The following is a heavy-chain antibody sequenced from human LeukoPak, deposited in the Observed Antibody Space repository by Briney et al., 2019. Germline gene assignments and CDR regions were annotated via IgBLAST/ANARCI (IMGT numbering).Heavy chain of an antibody. D-gene: IGHD5-12*01. CDR2: IYYRGTT. J-gene: IGHJ4*02. CDR3: ARLPRYGGYDHFDY. V-gene: IGHV4-59*12. CDR1: GDSLDSYY. Sequence: KPSETLSLICTVSGDSLDSYYWSWIRQPPGKGLEWIGYIYYRGTTSYNPFLKSRVTISVDTSKNQFSLKLNSVTAADTAVYYCARLPRYGGYDHFDYWGQGILVIVSS.